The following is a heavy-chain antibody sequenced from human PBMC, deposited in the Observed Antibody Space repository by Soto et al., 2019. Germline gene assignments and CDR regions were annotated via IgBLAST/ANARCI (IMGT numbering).Heavy chain of an antibody. CDR1: GFTFSSCS. J-gene: IGHJ4*02. CDR2: ISSSSTI. D-gene: IGHD5-18*01. CDR3: ARDYSSYGTFDY. V-gene: IGHV3-48*01. Sequence: TGGSLRLSCAASGFTFSSCSMNWVRQAPGKGLEWVSYISSSSTIYYADSVKGRFTISRDNAKNSLYLQMNSLRAEDTAVYYCARDYSSYGTFDYWGQGTLVTVSS.